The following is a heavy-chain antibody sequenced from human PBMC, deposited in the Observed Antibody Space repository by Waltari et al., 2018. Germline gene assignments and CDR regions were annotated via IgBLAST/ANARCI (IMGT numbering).Heavy chain of an antibody. CDR1: GFTFSSYW. J-gene: IGHJ4*02. CDR2: IKQDGVEK. CDR3: ARVRSGSYWYGYPFFDY. Sequence: EVQLVESGGGLVQPGGSLRLSCAASGFTFSSYWMSWVRQAPGKGLEWVANIKQDGVEKYYVDSVKGRFTISRDNAKNSLYLQMNSLRAEDTAVYYCARVRSGSYWYGYPFFDYWGQGTLVTVSS. V-gene: IGHV3-7*01. D-gene: IGHD1-26*01.